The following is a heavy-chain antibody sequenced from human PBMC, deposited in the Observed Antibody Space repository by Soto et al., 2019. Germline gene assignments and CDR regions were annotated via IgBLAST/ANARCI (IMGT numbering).Heavy chain of an antibody. J-gene: IGHJ3*02. CDR1: GFTFSSYG. CDR3: AVSLVVTTEAFDI. D-gene: IGHD2-21*02. V-gene: IGHV3-30*03. Sequence: QVQLVESGGGVVQPGRSLRLSCAASGFTFSSYGMHWVRQAPGKGLEWVAVISYDGSNKYYADSVKGRFTISRDNSKNTMYLQMNILRAEDTAVYYCAVSLVVTTEAFDIWGQGTMVTVSS. CDR2: ISYDGSNK.